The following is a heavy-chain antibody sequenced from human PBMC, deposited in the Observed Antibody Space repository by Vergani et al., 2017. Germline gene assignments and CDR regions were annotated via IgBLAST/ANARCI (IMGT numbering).Heavy chain of an antibody. CDR3: ARGFLWFGELLGRYYYYGMDV. Sequence: QVQLPESGPGLVKPSQTLSLTCTVSGGSISSGGYYWSWIRQHPGKGLEWIGYIYYSGSTYYNPSLKSRVTISVDTSKNQFSLKLSSVTAADTAVYYCARGFLWFGELLGRYYYYGMDVWGQGTTVTVSS. CDR2: IYYSGST. J-gene: IGHJ6*02. D-gene: IGHD3-10*01. CDR1: GGSISSGGYY. V-gene: IGHV4-31*03.